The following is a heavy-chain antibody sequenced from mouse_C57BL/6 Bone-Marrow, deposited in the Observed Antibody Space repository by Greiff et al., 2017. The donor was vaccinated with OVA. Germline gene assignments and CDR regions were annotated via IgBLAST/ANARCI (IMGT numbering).Heavy chain of an antibody. Sequence: DVKLQESGGGLVKPGGSLKLSCAASGFTFSSYTMSWVRQTPEKRLEWVATISGGGGNTYYPDSVKGRFTISRDNAKNTLYLQMSSLRSEDTALYYCARHRAYDYDYWGQGTTLTVSS. CDR2: ISGGGGNT. CDR1: GFTFSSYT. CDR3: ARHRAYDYDY. J-gene: IGHJ2*01. V-gene: IGHV5-9*01. D-gene: IGHD2-4*01.